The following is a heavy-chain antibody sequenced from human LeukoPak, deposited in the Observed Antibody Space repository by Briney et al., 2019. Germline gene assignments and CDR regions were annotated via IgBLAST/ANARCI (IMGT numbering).Heavy chain of an antibody. D-gene: IGHD3-22*01. CDR1: GFTFSSYG. CDR3: AKLRRVYYNDAFDI. CDR2: ISTSGDST. J-gene: IGHJ3*02. Sequence: GGSLRLSCAASGFTFSSYGMHWVRQAPGERLEWVSSISTSGDSTYYADSVKGRFTISRDNSKNTLYLQMNSLRAEDTAVYHCAKLRRVYYNDAFDIWGQGTMVTVSS. V-gene: IGHV3-23*01.